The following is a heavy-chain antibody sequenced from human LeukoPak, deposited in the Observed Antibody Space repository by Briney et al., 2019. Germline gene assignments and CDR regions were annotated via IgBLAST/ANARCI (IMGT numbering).Heavy chain of an antibody. D-gene: IGHD6-6*01. CDR1: GYTFTSYG. V-gene: IGHV1-18*01. CDR3: ARDTPLEYSSSSLLVSGMDV. Sequence: ASVKVSCKASGYTFTSYGISWVRQAPGQGLEWMGWISAYNGNTNYAQKLQGRVTMTTDTSTSTAYMELRSLRSDDTAVYYCARDTPLEYSSSSLLVSGMDVWGLGTTITVSS. J-gene: IGHJ6*02. CDR2: ISAYNGNT.